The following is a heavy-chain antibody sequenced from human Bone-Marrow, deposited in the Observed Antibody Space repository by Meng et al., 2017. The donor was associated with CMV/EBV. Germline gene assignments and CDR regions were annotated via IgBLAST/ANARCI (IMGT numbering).Heavy chain of an antibody. V-gene: IGHV3-21*01. CDR2: ISSSSSYI. Sequence: SGFTFSSYSMNWVRQAPGKGLEWVSSISSSSSYIYYADSVKGRFTISRDNAKNSLYLQMNSLRAEDTAAYYCARVVTSSGWYWFDPWGQGTLVTVSS. J-gene: IGHJ5*02. D-gene: IGHD6-19*01. CDR3: ARVVTSSGWYWFDP. CDR1: GFTFSSYS.